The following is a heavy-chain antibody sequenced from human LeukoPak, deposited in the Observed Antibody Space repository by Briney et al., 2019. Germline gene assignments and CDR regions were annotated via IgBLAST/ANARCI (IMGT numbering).Heavy chain of an antibody. D-gene: IGHD3-22*01. J-gene: IGHJ4*02. CDR1: GYTFTSYY. CDR2: INPSDGST. CDR3: ARDWDSSGYYSYYFDY. V-gene: IGHV1-46*01. Sequence: ASVKVSCKASGYTFTSYYMHWVRQAPGQGLEWMGIINPSDGSTSYAQKFQGRVTMTRDTSTSTVYMELSSLRSEDTAVYYCARDWDSSGYYSYYFDYWGQGTLVTVSS.